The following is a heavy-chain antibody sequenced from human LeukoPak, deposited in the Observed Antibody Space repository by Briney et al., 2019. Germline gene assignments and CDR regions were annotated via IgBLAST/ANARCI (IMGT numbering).Heavy chain of an antibody. CDR1: GGSFSGYY. CDR2: INHSGST. J-gene: IGHJ4*02. CDR3: AREEDGAGNFDY. Sequence: SSETLSLTCAVYGGSFSGYYWSWIRQPPGKGLEWIGEINHSGSTNYNPSLKSRVTISVDTSKNQFSLKLSSVTAADTAVYYCAREEDGAGNFDYWGQGTLVTVSS. V-gene: IGHV4-34*01. D-gene: IGHD4/OR15-4a*01.